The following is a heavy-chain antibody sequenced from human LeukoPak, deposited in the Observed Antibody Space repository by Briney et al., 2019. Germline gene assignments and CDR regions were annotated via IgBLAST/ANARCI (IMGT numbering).Heavy chain of an antibody. CDR3: ARINSGYDLSSSWYPNWFDP. CDR1: GGSISGFY. V-gene: IGHV4-59*01. Sequence: SETLSLTCTVSGGSISGFYWRWLRQPPGKGLEWIGNIHYTGKTNYNPSLKSRVTMSVETSKNHFSVRLTSVTAADTAVYYCARINSGYDLSSSWYPNWFDPWGQGALVTVSS. CDR2: IHYTGKT. D-gene: IGHD6-13*01. J-gene: IGHJ5*02.